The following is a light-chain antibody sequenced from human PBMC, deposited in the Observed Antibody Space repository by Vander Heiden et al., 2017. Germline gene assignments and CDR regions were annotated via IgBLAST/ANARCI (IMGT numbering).Light chain of an antibody. V-gene: IGKV1-39*01. CDR2: AAS. Sequence: DFQMTQSPSSLSASVGDRVTITCRASQSISSYLNWYQQKPGKAPKLLIYAASSLQSRVPSRFSGSGSGTDFTLTISSLQPEDFASYYCQQSDSTPTWTFGQGTKVEIK. CDR1: QSISSY. CDR3: QQSDSTPTWT. J-gene: IGKJ1*01.